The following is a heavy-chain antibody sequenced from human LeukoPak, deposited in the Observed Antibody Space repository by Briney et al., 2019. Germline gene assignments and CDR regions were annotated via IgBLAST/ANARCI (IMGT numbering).Heavy chain of an antibody. CDR3: ARDHVVPATAIEF. V-gene: IGHV4-39*07. D-gene: IGHD2-2*02. J-gene: IGHJ4*01. CDR1: GGSINSGTFY. CDR2: MYYDGSS. Sequence: SETLSLTCTVSGGSINSGTFYWGWIRQPPGKGLEWIGSMYYDGSSYYNPSLKSRVAMSMDSSNNQFSLRLTSVTAADTAIYYCARDHVVPATAIEFWGLGTLVTVSS.